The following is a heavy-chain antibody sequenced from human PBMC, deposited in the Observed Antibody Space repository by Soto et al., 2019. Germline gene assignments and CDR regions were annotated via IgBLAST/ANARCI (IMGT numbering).Heavy chain of an antibody. CDR1: GYTFTSYG. CDR2: ISAYNGNT. V-gene: IGHV1-18*01. D-gene: IGHD1-26*01. J-gene: IGHJ4*02. Sequence: QVQLVQSGAEVKKPGASVKVSCKASGYTFTSYGISWVRQAPGQGLEWMGWISAYNGNTKYAQKLQGRVTTTTDTSTSTAYMELRSLSSDDTAVYYSATDLGGSYYAPVDYWGQGLLVTVSS. CDR3: ATDLGGSYYAPVDY.